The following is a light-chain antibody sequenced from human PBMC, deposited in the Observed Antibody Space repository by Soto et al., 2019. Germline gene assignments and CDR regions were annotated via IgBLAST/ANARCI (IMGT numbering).Light chain of an antibody. CDR3: CSHAGRYTYV. V-gene: IGLV2-11*01. CDR1: STDIGGYNY. Sequence: QSVLTQPRPVSGSPGQSVTISCSGTSTDIGGYNYVSWYQQHPGKAPKLMIYDVSKRPSGVPDRFSGSKSGSTASLTISALHTDDEADYYSCSHAGRYTYVFGTGSKVTVL. CDR2: DVS. J-gene: IGLJ1*01.